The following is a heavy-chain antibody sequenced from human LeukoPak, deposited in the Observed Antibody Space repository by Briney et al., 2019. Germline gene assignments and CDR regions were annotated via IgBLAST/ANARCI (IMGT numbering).Heavy chain of an antibody. D-gene: IGHD6-13*01. CDR1: GGSISSYY. CDR2: IYYSGST. J-gene: IGHJ4*02. Sequence: SETLSLTCTVSGGSISSYYWSWVRPPPGKGLEWIGYIYYSGSTNYNPSLKSRATISVETSKNQFSLKLSSVTAADTAVYYCAGGRSWYCTDYWGQGTLVTVSS. V-gene: IGHV4-59*01. CDR3: AGGRSWYCTDY.